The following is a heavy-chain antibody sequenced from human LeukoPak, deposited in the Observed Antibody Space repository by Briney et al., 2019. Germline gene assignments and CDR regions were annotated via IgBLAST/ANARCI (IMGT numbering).Heavy chain of an antibody. D-gene: IGHD2-15*01. V-gene: IGHV3-23*01. CDR1: GFTFSSYA. J-gene: IGHJ4*02. Sequence: GGSLILSFAASGFTFSSYAMSWVRQAPGKGLEWVSAISGSGGSTYYADSVKGRFTISRDNSKNTLYLQMNSLRAEDTAVYYCARQYCSGGSCYSPPFDYWGQGTLVTVSS. CDR2: ISGSGGST. CDR3: ARQYCSGGSCYSPPFDY.